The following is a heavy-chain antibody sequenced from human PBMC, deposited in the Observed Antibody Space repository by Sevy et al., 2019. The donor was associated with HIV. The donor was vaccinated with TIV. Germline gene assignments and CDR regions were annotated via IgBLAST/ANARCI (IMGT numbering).Heavy chain of an antibody. CDR1: GFTSSDYY. CDR2: ISGSGSTI. Sequence: GGCLRLSCVGFGFTSSDYYMNWIRQAPGKGLEWVSYISGSGSTIDYADSVKGRFTISRDNAKNSLYLKMNSLRAEDTAVYYCAREKRQDYYYYGMDVWGQGTTVTVSS. J-gene: IGHJ6*02. V-gene: IGHV3-11*01. D-gene: IGHD1-1*01. CDR3: AREKRQDYYYYGMDV.